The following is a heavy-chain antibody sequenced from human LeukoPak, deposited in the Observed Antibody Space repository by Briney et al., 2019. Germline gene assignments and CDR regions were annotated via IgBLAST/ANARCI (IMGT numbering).Heavy chain of an antibody. D-gene: IGHD2-2*01. J-gene: IGHJ4*02. CDR2: IYYSGST. CDR1: GGSISSGDYY. Sequence: SETLSLTCTVSGGSISSGDYYWSWIRQPPGKGLEWIGYIYYSGSTYYNPSLKSRVTISVDTSKNQFSLKLSSVTAADTAVYYCARGLGDYAKYYFDYWGQGTLVTVSS. V-gene: IGHV4-30-4*08. CDR3: ARGLGDYAKYYFDY.